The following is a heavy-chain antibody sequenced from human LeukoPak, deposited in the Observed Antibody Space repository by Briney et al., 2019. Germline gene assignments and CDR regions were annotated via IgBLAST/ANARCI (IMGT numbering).Heavy chain of an antibody. CDR1: GFTVTSNY. D-gene: IGHD3-10*01. J-gene: IGHJ4*02. CDR2: IYSGGST. V-gene: IGHV3-66*01. Sequence: QPGGSLRLSCVASGFTVTSNYMSWVRQAPGKGLEWVSVIYSGGSTYYADSVKGRFTISKDNSKNTLYLQMNSLRAEDTAVYYCARDFHYGSGSGVFDYWGQGTLVTVSS. CDR3: ARDFHYGSGSGVFDY.